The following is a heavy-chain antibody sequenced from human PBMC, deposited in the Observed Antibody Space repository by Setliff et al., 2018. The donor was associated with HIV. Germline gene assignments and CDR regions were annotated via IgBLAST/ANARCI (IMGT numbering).Heavy chain of an antibody. Sequence: GGSLRLSCVASEFTFSKYRMSWVRQAPGKGLEWVAYIKEDGSDKYYEDSVKGRFTISRDNAKNSLYLQMNSLRAEDTAVYYCAKDRGRIVVVPAAPFDYWGLGTLVTVS. D-gene: IGHD2-2*01. CDR2: IKEDGSDK. J-gene: IGHJ4*02. CDR1: EFTFSKYR. V-gene: IGHV3-7*01. CDR3: AKDRGRIVVVPAAPFDY.